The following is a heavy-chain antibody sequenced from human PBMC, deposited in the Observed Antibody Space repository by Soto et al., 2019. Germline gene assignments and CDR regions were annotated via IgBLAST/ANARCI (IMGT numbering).Heavy chain of an antibody. CDR2: ISVSGDSA. CDR1: GFTFNTYA. CDR3: ATRHLSYCSGGTCNPFDF. D-gene: IGHD2-15*01. Sequence: GGSLRLSCAASGFTFNTYAMNWVRQAPGKGLEWVSTISVSGDSAYFADSVRGRFTISRDNSKNTVYLQMNSLRADDTAMYYCATRHLSYCSGGTCNPFDFWGQGTLVTVSS. J-gene: IGHJ4*02. V-gene: IGHV3-23*01.